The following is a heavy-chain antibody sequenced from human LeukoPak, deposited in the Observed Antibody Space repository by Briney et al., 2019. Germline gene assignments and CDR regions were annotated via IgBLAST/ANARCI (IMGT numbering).Heavy chain of an antibody. Sequence: SETLSLTCTVSGGSISSSSYYWGWIRQPPGKGLEWIGSIYYSGSTYYNPSLKSRVTISVDTSKNQFSLKLSSVTAADTAVYYCARVSPLVVVAAYYFDYWGQGTLVTVSS. CDR2: IYYSGST. J-gene: IGHJ4*02. CDR3: ARVSPLVVVAAYYFDY. D-gene: IGHD2-15*01. V-gene: IGHV4-39*01. CDR1: GGSISSSSYY.